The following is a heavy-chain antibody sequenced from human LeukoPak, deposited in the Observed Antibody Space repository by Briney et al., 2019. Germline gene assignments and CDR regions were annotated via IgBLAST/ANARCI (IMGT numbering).Heavy chain of an antibody. CDR1: GVSISSYY. CDR2: VYNSGTT. V-gene: IGHV4-4*07. Sequence: SETLSLTCTVSGVSISSYYWSWLRQPAGKGREWIGRVYNSGTTDYNPSLQSRVTMSIDRSKIQFSLKLRSVTAADTAVYYCARITGGAWTSFDHWGQGILVTVSS. CDR3: ARITGGAWTSFDH. J-gene: IGHJ4*02. D-gene: IGHD3-16*01.